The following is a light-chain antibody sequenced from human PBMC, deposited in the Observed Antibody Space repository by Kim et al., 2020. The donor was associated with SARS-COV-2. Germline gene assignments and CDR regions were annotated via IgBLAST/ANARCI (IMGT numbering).Light chain of an antibody. CDR2: RTS. J-gene: IGKJ1*01. V-gene: IGKV1-39*01. Sequence: ASVGDRATIPCRASQSVSGWLNWYQQRPGKAPHLLIYRTSTLQTGVPPRFSGSASGTDFTLTINTLQPEDFATYYCQQSYNFPRTFGQGTKVDIK. CDR3: QQSYNFPRT. CDR1: QSVSGW.